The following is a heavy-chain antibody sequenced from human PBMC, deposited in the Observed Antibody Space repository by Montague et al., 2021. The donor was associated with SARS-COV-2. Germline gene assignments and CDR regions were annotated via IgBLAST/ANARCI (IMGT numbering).Heavy chain of an antibody. Sequence: PALVKPTQTLTLTCTFSGFSLSTSGVGVGWIRQPPGKALEWLALIYWDDDKRYGPSLKSRLTITKDTSKNQVVLTMTNMDPVDTATYYCARRITIYAFDXWGQGTMVTVSS. D-gene: IGHD3-3*01. CDR1: GFSLSTSGVG. CDR2: IYWDDDK. CDR3: ARRITIYAFDX. J-gene: IGHJ3*02. V-gene: IGHV2-5*05.